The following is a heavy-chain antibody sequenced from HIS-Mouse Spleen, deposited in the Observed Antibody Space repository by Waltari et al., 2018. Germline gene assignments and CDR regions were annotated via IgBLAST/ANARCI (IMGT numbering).Heavy chain of an antibody. Sequence: QLQLQESGPGLVKPSETLSLTCTVAGGSISSSSYYWCWIRQPTGKGLEWIGSIYYSGSTYYNPSLKSRVTISVDTSKNQFSLKLSSVTAADTAVYYCAREIPYSSSWYDWYFDLWGRGTLVTVSS. J-gene: IGHJ2*01. V-gene: IGHV4-39*07. CDR2: IYYSGST. CDR1: GGSISSSSYY. CDR3: AREIPYSSSWYDWYFDL. D-gene: IGHD6-13*01.